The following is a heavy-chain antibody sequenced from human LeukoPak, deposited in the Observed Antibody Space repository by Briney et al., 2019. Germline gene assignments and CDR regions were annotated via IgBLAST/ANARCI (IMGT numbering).Heavy chain of an antibody. J-gene: IGHJ6*03. D-gene: IGHD3-10*01. CDR3: ASRGGGYYYYMDV. CDR2: ISCSGGST. Sequence: GGSLRLSCAASGFTFDDYAMHWVRQGPGKGLEWVSGISCSGGSTYYADSVKGRFTISRDNAKNSLYLQMNSLRAEDTAVYYCASRGGGYYYYMDVWGKGTTVTVSS. V-gene: IGHV3-9*01. CDR1: GFTFDDYA.